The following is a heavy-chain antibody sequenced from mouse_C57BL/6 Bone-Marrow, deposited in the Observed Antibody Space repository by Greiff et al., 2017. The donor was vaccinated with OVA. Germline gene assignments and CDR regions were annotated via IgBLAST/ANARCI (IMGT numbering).Heavy chain of an antibody. J-gene: IGHJ2*01. CDR1: GFTFSDYG. V-gene: IGHV5-15*01. CDR2: ISNLAYSI. D-gene: IGHD1-1*02. Sequence: EVKLMESGGGLVQPGGSLKLSCAASGFTFSDYGMAWVRQAPRKGPEWVAFISNLAYSIYYADTVTGRFTISRENAKNTLYLEMSSLRSEDTAMYYCAREGVGYYFDYWGQGTTLTVSS. CDR3: AREGVGYYFDY.